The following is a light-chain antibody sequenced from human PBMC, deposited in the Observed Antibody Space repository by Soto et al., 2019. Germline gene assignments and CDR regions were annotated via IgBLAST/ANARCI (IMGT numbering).Light chain of an antibody. J-gene: IGKJ1*01. Sequence: DIQLTQSPSSLSASVGDRVTITCRANQSISNFLNWYQQKPGQAPKLLISSASNVQSGVPSRFSGRGSGTEFTLTISGLQPEDSASYCCQQSYNCPRTFGQGTKVDIK. CDR1: QSISNF. CDR3: QQSYNCPRT. CDR2: SAS. V-gene: IGKV1-39*01.